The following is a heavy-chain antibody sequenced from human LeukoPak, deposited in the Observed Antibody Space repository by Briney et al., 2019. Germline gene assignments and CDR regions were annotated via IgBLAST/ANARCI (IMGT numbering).Heavy chain of an antibody. V-gene: IGHV1-69*05. D-gene: IGHD2-15*01. J-gene: IGHJ4*02. CDR2: IIPIFGTG. CDR3: ATSRLGYCSGGSCYSLDY. CDR1: GGTFSSYA. Sequence: ASVKVSCKASGGTFSSYAISWVRQAPGQGLEWMGGIIPIFGTGNYAQKFQGRVTITTDESTSTAYMELSSLRSEDTAVYYCATSRLGYCSGGSCYSLDYWGQGTLVTVSS.